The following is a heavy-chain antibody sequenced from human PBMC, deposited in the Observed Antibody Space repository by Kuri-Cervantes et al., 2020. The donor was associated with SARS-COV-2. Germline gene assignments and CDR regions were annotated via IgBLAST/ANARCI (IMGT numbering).Heavy chain of an antibody. Sequence: GESLKISCAASGFTFSSYSMNWVRQAPGKGLEWVSSISSSSSYIYYADSVKGRFTISRDNAKNSLYLQMNSLRAEDTAVYYCARRIFPSYCSSTSCYARGYFDYWGQGTLVTVSS. CDR1: GFTFSSYS. CDR2: ISSSSSYI. J-gene: IGHJ4*02. V-gene: IGHV3-21*01. CDR3: ARRIFPSYCSSTSCYARGYFDY. D-gene: IGHD2-2*01.